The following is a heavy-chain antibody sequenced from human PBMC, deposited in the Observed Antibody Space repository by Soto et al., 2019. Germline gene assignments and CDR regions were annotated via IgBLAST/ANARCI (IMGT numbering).Heavy chain of an antibody. CDR3: ARDRYPFDC. V-gene: IGHV3-53*01. D-gene: IGHD1-26*01. J-gene: IGHJ4*02. CDR2: IYSGGST. CDR1: GFTFSSYG. Sequence: PGGSLRLSCAASGFTFSSYGMHWVRQAPGKGLEWVAVIYSGGSTYYADSVKGRFTISRDNSKNTLYLQMNSLRAEDTAVYYCARDRYPFDCWGQGTLVTVSS.